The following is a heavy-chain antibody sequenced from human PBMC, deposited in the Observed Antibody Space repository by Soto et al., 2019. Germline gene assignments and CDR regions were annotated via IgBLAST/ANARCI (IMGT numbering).Heavy chain of an antibody. Sequence: QVQLVESGGGLVKPGGSLRLSCAGSGFSFSDYYMCWIRQAPGKGLEWVSYISSSGSTIYCAGSLKGRFTISRDNAKNSLYLQMNSMRAEHTAVYYCARNHYGDYSFEYWGTGTLVTVSS. V-gene: IGHV3-11*01. CDR2: ISSSGSTI. CDR1: GFSFSDYY. CDR3: ARNHYGDYSFEY. J-gene: IGHJ4*02. D-gene: IGHD4-17*01.